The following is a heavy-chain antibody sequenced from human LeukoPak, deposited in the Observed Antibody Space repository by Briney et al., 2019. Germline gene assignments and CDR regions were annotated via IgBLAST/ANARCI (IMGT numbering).Heavy chain of an antibody. CDR3: ARGSLGDGSLLIDY. V-gene: IGHV3-74*01. CDR2: INSDGSDI. J-gene: IGHJ4*02. CDR1: GFTFNRYW. Sequence: GGSLRLSCAASGFTFNRYWVHWVRQAPGKGLVWVSRINSDGSDITYADSVKGRFTISRDNAKNTVYLQMNSLRAEDTAVYYCARGSLGDGSLLIDYWGQGTLVTVSS. D-gene: IGHD3-10*01.